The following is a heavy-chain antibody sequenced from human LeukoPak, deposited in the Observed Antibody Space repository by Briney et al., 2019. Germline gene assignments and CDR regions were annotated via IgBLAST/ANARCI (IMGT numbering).Heavy chain of an antibody. CDR2: INTNTGNP. CDR1: GGTFSSYA. J-gene: IGHJ5*02. CDR3: ARSTFSPYQLLYNWFDP. D-gene: IGHD2-2*02. V-gene: IGHV7-4-1*02. Sequence: ASVKVSCKASGGTFSSYAISWVRQAPGQGLEWMGWINTNTGNPTYAQGFTGRFVFSLDTSVSTAYLQISSLKAEDTAVYYCARSTFSPYQLLYNWFDPWGQGTLVTVSS.